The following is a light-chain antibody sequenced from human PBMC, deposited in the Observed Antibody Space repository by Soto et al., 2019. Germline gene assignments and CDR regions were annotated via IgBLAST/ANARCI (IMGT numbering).Light chain of an antibody. Sequence: EIVLTQSPGTLSLSPGERATLSCRASQSGRDMYLAWYQQKPGQPPRLLIYGVSSRAYGIPDRFSGGGSGTDYTLTISRLELEDFAVYYCQHYGYPQWTVGQGTKVVIK. V-gene: IGKV3-20*01. CDR3: QHYGYPQWT. CDR1: QSGRDMY. J-gene: IGKJ1*01. CDR2: GVS.